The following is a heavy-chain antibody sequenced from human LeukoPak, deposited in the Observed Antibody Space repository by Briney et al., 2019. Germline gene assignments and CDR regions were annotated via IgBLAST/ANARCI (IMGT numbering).Heavy chain of an antibody. CDR2: ISWNSGSI. V-gene: IGHV3-9*01. J-gene: IGHJ3*02. CDR1: GFTFDDYA. CDR3: AKDRDYDILTGYYKGAFDI. D-gene: IGHD3-9*01. Sequence: PGGSLRLSCAASGFTFDDYAMHWVRQAPGKGLEWVSGISWNSGSIGYADSVKGRFTISRDNAKNSLYLQMNSLRAEDTALYYCAKDRDYDILTGYYKGAFDIWGQGTMVTVSS.